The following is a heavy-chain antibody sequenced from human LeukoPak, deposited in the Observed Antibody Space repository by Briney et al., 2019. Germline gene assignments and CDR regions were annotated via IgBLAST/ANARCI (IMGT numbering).Heavy chain of an antibody. D-gene: IGHD1-26*01. J-gene: IGHJ5*02. CDR1: GYTFTSYD. CDR2: MNPNSGNT. CDR3: ARALLGATLFWFDP. V-gene: IGHV1-8*01. Sequence: ASVKVSCKASGYTFTSYDINWVRQATGQGLEWMGWMNPNSGNTGYAQKFQGRVTMARNTSISTAYMELSSLRSEDTAVYYCARALLGATLFWFDPWGQGTLVTVSS.